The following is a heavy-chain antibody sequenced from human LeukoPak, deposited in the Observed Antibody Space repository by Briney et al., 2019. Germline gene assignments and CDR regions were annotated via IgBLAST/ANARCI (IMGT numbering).Heavy chain of an antibody. J-gene: IGHJ5*02. CDR3: ARTMVRESTRVGFDP. CDR1: GYTFTSYY. CDR2: INPSGGST. D-gene: IGHD3-10*02. Sequence: ASVKVSCKASGYTFTSYYMHWVRQAPGQGLEWMGIINPSGGSTSYAQKFQGRVTMTRDMSTSTVYMELSSLRSEDTAVYYCARTMVRESTRVGFDPWGQGTLVTVSS. V-gene: IGHV1-46*01.